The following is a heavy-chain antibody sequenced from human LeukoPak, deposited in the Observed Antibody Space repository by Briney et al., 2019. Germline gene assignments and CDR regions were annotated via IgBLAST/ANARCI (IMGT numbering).Heavy chain of an antibody. V-gene: IGHV4-34*01. Sequence: SETLSLTCAVYGGSFSGYYWSWIRQPPGKGLEWIGEINHSGSTNYNPSLKSRVTISVDTSKNQFSLKLSSVTAADTAVYYCARKVGYSYGYFRSWFDPWGQGTLVTVSS. J-gene: IGHJ5*02. CDR2: INHSGST. D-gene: IGHD5-18*01. CDR1: GGSFSGYY. CDR3: ARKVGYSYGYFRSWFDP.